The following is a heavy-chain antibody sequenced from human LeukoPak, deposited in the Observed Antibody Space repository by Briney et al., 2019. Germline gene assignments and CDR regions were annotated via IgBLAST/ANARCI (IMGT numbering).Heavy chain of an antibody. Sequence: PSETLSLTCAVSGDYISSSSCYWGWIRQSPGTGLEWIGDIYHSGRTYYNPSLKSRVAISIDTSKNQFSLRLRSMTAADTAVFYCARRRYYDSTGYFEWGRGTLVTVSS. CDR2: IYHSGRT. V-gene: IGHV4-39*01. J-gene: IGHJ1*01. CDR3: ARRRYYDSTGYFE. CDR1: GDYISSSSCY. D-gene: IGHD3-22*01.